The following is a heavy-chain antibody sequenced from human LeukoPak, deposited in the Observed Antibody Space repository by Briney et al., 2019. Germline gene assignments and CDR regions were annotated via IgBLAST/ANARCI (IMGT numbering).Heavy chain of an antibody. J-gene: IGHJ4*02. CDR3: ARGPVGIAARPLGY. V-gene: IGHV3-30-3*01. Sequence: GGSLRLSCAASGFTFSSYAMHWVRQAPGKGLEWVAVISYDGSNKYYADSVKGRFTISRDNSKNTLYLQMNSLRAEDTAVYYCARGPVGIAARPLGYWGQGTLVTVSS. D-gene: IGHD6-6*01. CDR2: ISYDGSNK. CDR1: GFTFSSYA.